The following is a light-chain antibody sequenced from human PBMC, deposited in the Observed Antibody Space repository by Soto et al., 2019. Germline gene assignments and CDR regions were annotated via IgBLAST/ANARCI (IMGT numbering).Light chain of an antibody. CDR3: QQYDSSPRT. V-gene: IGKV3-20*01. CDR1: QSVSSSY. J-gene: IGKJ1*01. Sequence: EIVLTQSPGTLSLSPGERATLSCRASQSVSSSYLAWYQQKPGQAPRLLIYGASSRATGIPDRFSGRGSGRDFALTISRLEPEDFAVYYCQQYDSSPRTFGQGTKVEIK. CDR2: GAS.